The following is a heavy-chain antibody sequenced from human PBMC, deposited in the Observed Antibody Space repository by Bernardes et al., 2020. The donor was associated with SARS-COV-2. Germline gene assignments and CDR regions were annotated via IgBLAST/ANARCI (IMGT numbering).Heavy chain of an antibody. CDR1: GFTFSSYW. CDR3: ARGSGNYYFDY. CDR2: INPGGTNT. Sequence: GGSLRLSCAASGFTFSSYWIHWVRQPPGEGLVWVSRINPGGTNTDYADSVKGRFTVTRDNARNTLYLEMNSLRAEDTAVYYCARGSGNYYFDYWGQGTLVTVSS. V-gene: IGHV3-74*01. J-gene: IGHJ4*02. D-gene: IGHD1-26*01.